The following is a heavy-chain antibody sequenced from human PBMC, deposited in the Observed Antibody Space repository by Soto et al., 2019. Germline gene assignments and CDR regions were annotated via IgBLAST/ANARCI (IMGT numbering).Heavy chain of an antibody. D-gene: IGHD6-19*01. CDR1: GYTFTSYY. J-gene: IGHJ6*03. Sequence: QVQLVQSGAEVKKPGASVKVSCKASGYTFTSYYMHWVRQAPGQGLEWMGIINPGGGSTSYAQKFLGGVSMTRVTSTRTVYMELSSLRSEDTAVYYCARSPSPLRLVWLADYYDMDVWGKGTTVNVSS. CDR3: ARSPSPLRLVWLADYYDMDV. CDR2: INPGGGST. V-gene: IGHV1-46*03.